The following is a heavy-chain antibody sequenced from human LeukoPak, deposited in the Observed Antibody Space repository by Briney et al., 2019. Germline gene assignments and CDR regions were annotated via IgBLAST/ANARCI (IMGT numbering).Heavy chain of an antibody. V-gene: IGHV1-69*06. CDR1: GGTFSSYA. J-gene: IGHJ3*02. CDR3: ARIVSRDYDAFDI. Sequence: SVKVSCKASGGTFSSYAISWVRQAPGQGLEWMGGIIPIFGTANYAQKFQGRVTITADKSTSTAYMELSSLRSEDTAVYYCARIVSRDYDAFDIWGQGTMVTVSS. D-gene: IGHD3-22*01. CDR2: IIPIFGTA.